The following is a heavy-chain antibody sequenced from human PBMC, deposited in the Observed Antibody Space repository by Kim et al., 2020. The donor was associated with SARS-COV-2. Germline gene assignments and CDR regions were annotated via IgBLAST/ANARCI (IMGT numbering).Heavy chain of an antibody. CDR3: ARDMSGMDV. D-gene: IGHD3-16*01. Sequence: GNTNYAQKLQGRVTMTTDTSTSTAYMELRSLRSDDTAVYYCARDMSGMDVWGQGTTVTVSS. CDR2: GNT. V-gene: IGHV1-18*01. J-gene: IGHJ6*02.